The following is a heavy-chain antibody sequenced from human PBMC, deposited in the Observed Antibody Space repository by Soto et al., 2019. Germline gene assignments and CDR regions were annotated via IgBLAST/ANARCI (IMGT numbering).Heavy chain of an antibody. Sequence: EVQLLESGGDLAQPGGSLRLSCADSGFTFSTYDMSWVRQAPGKGLEWVSAISGNGGSTYADSVKGRFTISIDNSKNTVYRLINSLRADDPAVYYCAIVGPAHWSFVLWGGGTLVTVSS. CDR1: GFTFSTYD. V-gene: IGHV3-23*01. CDR3: AIVGPAHWSFVL. J-gene: IGHJ2*01. CDR2: ISGNGGST.